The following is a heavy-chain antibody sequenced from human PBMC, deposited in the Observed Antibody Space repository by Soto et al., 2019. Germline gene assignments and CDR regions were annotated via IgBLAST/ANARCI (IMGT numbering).Heavy chain of an antibody. CDR1: GFTFSSYG. Sequence: PGGSLRLSCAASGFTFSSYGMHWVRQAPGKGLEWVAVISYDGSNKYYADSVKGRFTISRDNSKNTLYLQMNSLRAEDTAVYYCAKDRPQSYFDYWGQGTLVTVS. V-gene: IGHV3-30*18. J-gene: IGHJ4*02. CDR3: AKDRPQSYFDY. CDR2: ISYDGSNK.